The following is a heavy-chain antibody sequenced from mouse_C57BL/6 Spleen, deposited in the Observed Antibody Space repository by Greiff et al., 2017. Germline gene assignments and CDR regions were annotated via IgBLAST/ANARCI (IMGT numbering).Heavy chain of an antibody. V-gene: IGHV1-76*01. D-gene: IGHD1-1*01. CDR2: IYPGSGNT. Sequence: VKLMESGAELVRPGASVKLSCKASGYTFTDYYINWVKQRPGQGLEWIARIYPGSGNTYYNEKFKGKATLTAEKSSSTAYMQLSSLTSEDSAVYFCARSGSSYVYFDYWGQGTTLTVSS. CDR3: ARSGSSYVYFDY. CDR1: GYTFTDYY. J-gene: IGHJ2*01.